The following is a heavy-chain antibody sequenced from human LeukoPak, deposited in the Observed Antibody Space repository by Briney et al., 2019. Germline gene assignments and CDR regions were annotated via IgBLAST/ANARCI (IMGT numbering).Heavy chain of an antibody. CDR2: IYPGDSDT. Sequence: GESLKISCKGSGYSFTSYWIGWVRQMPGKGLEWMGIIYPGDSDTRYNPSFQGQVTISADKSISTAYLQWSSLKASDTAMYYCARQVVVPAANNWFDPWGQGTLVTVSS. V-gene: IGHV5-51*01. D-gene: IGHD2-2*01. CDR3: ARQVVVPAANNWFDP. J-gene: IGHJ5*02. CDR1: GYSFTSYW.